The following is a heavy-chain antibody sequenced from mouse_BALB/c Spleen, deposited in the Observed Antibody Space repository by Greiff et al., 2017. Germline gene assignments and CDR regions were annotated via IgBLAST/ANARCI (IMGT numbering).Heavy chain of an antibody. Sequence: EVKLVESGGGLVKPGGSLKLSCAASGFTFSSYYMSWVRQTPEKRLELVAAINSNGGSTYYPDTVKGRFTISRDNAKNTLYLQMSSLKSEDTALYYCARHEGYYGSTYAMDYWGQGTSVTVSS. D-gene: IGHD1-1*01. J-gene: IGHJ4*01. CDR3: ARHEGYYGSTYAMDY. V-gene: IGHV5-6-2*01. CDR2: INSNGGST. CDR1: GFTFSSYY.